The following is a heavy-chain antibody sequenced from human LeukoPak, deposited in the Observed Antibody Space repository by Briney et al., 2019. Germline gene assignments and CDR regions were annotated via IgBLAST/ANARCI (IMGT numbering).Heavy chain of an antibody. CDR1: GGSISSYY. D-gene: IGHD3-22*01. V-gene: IGHV4-59*01. J-gene: IGHJ4*02. CDR3: ARGPRGVVVMAY. CDR2: IYYSGST. Sequence: PSETLSLTCTVSGGSISSYYWGWIRQPPGKGLEWIGYIYYSGSTNYNPSLKSRVTISVDTSKNQFSLKLSSVTAADTAVYYCARGPRGVVVMAYWGQGTLVTVSS.